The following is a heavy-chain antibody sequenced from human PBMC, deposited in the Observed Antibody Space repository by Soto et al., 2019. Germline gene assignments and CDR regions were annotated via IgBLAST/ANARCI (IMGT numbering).Heavy chain of an antibody. CDR3: FIAARLTDCWY. D-gene: IGHD6-6*01. Sequence: QVQLVQSGAEVKKPGSSVKVSCKASGGTFSSYAISWVRQAPGQGLEWMGGIIPIFGPANYAQTFQGRVTITADESTSTAYMELSSLRSEDPAVYYCFIAARLTDCWYWFQGTLLTVSS. J-gene: IGHJ4*02. CDR1: GGTFSSYA. CDR2: IIPIFGPA. V-gene: IGHV1-69*12.